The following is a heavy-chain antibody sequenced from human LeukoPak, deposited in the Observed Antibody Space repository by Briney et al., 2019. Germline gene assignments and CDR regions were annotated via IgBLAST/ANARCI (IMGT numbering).Heavy chain of an antibody. CDR1: GGSINNRRYY. CDR2: FYYSERP. CDR3: ARRYSYGSGMYGLDV. Sequence: SSETLSLTCTVSGGSINNRRYYWGWIRQPPGKGLEWIGSFYYSERPYYNPSLESRVTISADTSKNQLSLELSSVTAADTAEYYCARRYSYGSGMYGLDVWGQGTTVTVSS. D-gene: IGHD3-10*01. J-gene: IGHJ6*02. V-gene: IGHV4-39*01.